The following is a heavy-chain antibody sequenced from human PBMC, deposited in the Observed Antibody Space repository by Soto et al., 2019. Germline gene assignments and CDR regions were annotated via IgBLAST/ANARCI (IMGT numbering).Heavy chain of an antibody. D-gene: IGHD3-10*01. CDR2: ISGSGGST. CDR1: GFTFSSYA. CDR3: AKDKRITMVRGVLYYMDV. V-gene: IGHV3-23*01. J-gene: IGHJ6*03. Sequence: GGSLRLSCAASGFTFSSYAMSWVRQAPGKGLEWVSAISGSGGSTYYADSVKGRFTISRDNSKNTLYLQMNSLRAEDTAVYYCAKDKRITMVRGVLYYMDVWGKGTTVTVS.